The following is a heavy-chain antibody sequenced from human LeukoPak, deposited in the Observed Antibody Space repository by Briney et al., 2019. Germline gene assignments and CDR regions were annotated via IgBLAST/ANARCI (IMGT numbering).Heavy chain of an antibody. J-gene: IGHJ6*03. V-gene: IGHV3-15*01. CDR2: IKSKTDGGTA. CDR1: GFPFTNAW. Sequence: GGSLRLSCVVSGFPFTNAWMSWVRQAPGKGLEWVGRIKSKTDGGTADYAAPVRGRFTMWRDDARSALYLQMNSLQTEDTAVYYCTPDLMDVWGKGTTVTVSS. CDR3: TPDLMDV.